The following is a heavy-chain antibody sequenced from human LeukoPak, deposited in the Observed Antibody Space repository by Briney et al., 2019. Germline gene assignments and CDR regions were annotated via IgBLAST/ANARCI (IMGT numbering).Heavy chain of an antibody. J-gene: IGHJ4*02. D-gene: IGHD6-19*01. CDR3: ARGYYSSGRFDY. V-gene: IGHV4-38-2*02. CDR1: GYSISSGYY. CDR2: IYHSGST. Sequence: SETLSLTCTVSGYSISSGYYWGWIRQPPGKGLEWIGSIYHSGSTYYNPSLKSRVTISVDTSKNQFSLKLSSVTAADTAVYYCARGYYSSGRFDYWGQGTLVTVSS.